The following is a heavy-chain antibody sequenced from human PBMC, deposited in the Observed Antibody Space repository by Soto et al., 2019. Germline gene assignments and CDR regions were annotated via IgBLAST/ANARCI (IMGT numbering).Heavy chain of an antibody. V-gene: IGHV3-48*02. J-gene: IGHJ5*02. D-gene: IGHD6-13*01. CDR2: ISIGSTTI. CDR1: GFTFSTYS. CDR3: AIDNGIAGSFDP. Sequence: GGSLRLSCAASGFTFSTYSMNWVRQAPGKGMEWISYISIGSTTIFYADSVKGRFTISRDNAKNSLYLQMNSLRDEETSVYYCAIDNGIAGSFDPWGQGTLVTVSS.